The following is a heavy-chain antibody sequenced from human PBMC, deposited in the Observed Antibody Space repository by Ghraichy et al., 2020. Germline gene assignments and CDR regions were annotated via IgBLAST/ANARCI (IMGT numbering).Heavy chain of an antibody. CDR1: GGSFSGYY. J-gene: IGHJ4*02. V-gene: IGHV4-34*01. D-gene: IGHD5-18*01. Sequence: ASLRLSCAVYGGSFSGYYWSWIRQPPGKGLEWIGEINHSGSTNYNPSLKSRVTISVDTSKNQFSLKLSSVTAADTAVYYCARGNTAMAQPVDYWGQGTLVTVSS. CDR3: ARGNTAMAQPVDY. CDR2: INHSGST.